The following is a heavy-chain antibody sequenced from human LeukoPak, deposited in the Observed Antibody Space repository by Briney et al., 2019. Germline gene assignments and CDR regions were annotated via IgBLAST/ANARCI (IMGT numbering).Heavy chain of an antibody. CDR2: IKQDGSQK. CDR3: AREGTFGDYRASGDH. D-gene: IGHD2-21*02. J-gene: IGHJ4*02. V-gene: IGHV3-7*03. Sequence: GGSLRLSCAASGFTFSTYWMKWVRQAPGKGLEWVANIKQDGSQKYYVDSVKGRFIISRDNAKNSLYLQMNSVRAEDTAVYYCAREGTFGDYRASGDHWGQGALVTVSS. CDR1: GFTFSTYW.